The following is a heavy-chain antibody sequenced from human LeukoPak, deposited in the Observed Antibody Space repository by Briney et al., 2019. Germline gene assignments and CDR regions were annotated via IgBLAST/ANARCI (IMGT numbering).Heavy chain of an antibody. J-gene: IGHJ6*03. Sequence: SETLSLTCTVSGGSISSYFWSWIRQPAGKGLEWIGRIYTSGSTNYNPSLKSRVTMSVDTSKNQFSLKLSSVTAADTAVYYCARETSQKGAHYMDVWGKGTTVTISS. CDR3: ARETSQKGAHYMDV. CDR2: IYTSGST. CDR1: GGSISSYF. D-gene: IGHD3-16*01. V-gene: IGHV4-4*07.